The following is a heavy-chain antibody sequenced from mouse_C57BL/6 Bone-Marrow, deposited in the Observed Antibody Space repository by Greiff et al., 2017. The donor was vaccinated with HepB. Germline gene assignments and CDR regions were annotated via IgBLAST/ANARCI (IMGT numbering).Heavy chain of an antibody. CDR3: ARRLITTVDWFAY. D-gene: IGHD1-1*01. J-gene: IGHJ3*01. CDR2: INPSSGYT. V-gene: IGHV1-7*01. CDR1: GYTFTSYW. Sequence: VQLQQSGAELAKPGASVKLSCKASGYTFTSYWMHWVKQRPGQGLEWIGYINPSSGYTKYNQKFKDKATLTADKSSSTAYMQLSSLTYEDSAVYYCARRLITTVDWFAYWGQGTLVTVSA.